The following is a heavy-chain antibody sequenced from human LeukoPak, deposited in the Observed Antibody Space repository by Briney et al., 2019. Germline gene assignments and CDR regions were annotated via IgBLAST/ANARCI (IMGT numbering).Heavy chain of an antibody. CDR1: GGSISSSSYY. J-gene: IGHJ4*02. CDR3: ASTPDY. V-gene: IGHV4-39*07. Sequence: SETLSLTCTVSGGSISSSSYYWGWIRQPPGKGLEWIGSIYHSGSTNYNPSLKSRVTISVDTSKNQFSLKLSSVTAADTAVYYCASTPDYWGQGTLVTVSS. CDR2: IYHSGST.